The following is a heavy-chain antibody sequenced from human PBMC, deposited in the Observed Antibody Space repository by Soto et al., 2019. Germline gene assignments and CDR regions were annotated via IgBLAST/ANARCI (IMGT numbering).Heavy chain of an antibody. CDR1: GFTFSSYW. J-gene: IGHJ6*02. CDR2: IKQDGSEK. V-gene: IGHV3-7*01. D-gene: IGHD7-27*01. CDR3: ARDINWGWGGYYYYYGMDV. Sequence: GGSLRLSCAASGFTFSSYWMSWVRQAPGKGLEWVANIKQDGSEKYYVDSVKGRFTISRDNAKNSLYLQMNSLRAEDTAVYYCARDINWGWGGYYYYYGMDVWGHVTTVTVS.